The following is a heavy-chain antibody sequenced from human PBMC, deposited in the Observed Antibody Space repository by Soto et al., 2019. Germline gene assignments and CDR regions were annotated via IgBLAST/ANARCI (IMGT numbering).Heavy chain of an antibody. CDR1: GGTFSSYS. D-gene: IGHD1-26*01. CDR3: ARDGGRHSGGIDY. Sequence: QVQLVQSGAEVKKPGSSVKVSCKASGGTFSSYSINWLQQAPGQGLEWMGEIIPIFGTANYAQKFQGRVTITADESTSTAYMELSSLRSEDTAVYYCARDGGRHSGGIDYWGQGTLVTVSS. V-gene: IGHV1-69*01. CDR2: IIPIFGTA. J-gene: IGHJ4*02.